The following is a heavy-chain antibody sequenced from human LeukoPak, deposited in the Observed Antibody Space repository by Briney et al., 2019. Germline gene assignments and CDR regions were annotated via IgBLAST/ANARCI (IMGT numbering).Heavy chain of an antibody. V-gene: IGHV3-7*01. CDR2: IKQDGSEK. D-gene: IGHD4-17*01. CDR3: ASHDYGDYASFDH. J-gene: IGHJ4*02. CDR1: GFTVSSYW. Sequence: GGSLSLSCAASGFTVSSYWMSWVRQAPGKRLEWVANIKQDGSEKYYVDSVKGRFTISRDDAKNSLYLQMNSLRAEDTAVFYCASHDYGDYASFDHWGQGTLVTVSS.